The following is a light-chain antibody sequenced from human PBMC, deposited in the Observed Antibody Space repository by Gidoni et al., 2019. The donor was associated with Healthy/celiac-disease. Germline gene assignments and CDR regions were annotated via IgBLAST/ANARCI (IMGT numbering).Light chain of an antibody. J-gene: IGKJ1*01. V-gene: IGKV1-5*03. CDR2: KAS. CDR1: QSISSW. CDR3: QQYNSEWT. Sequence: DIQMTQSPSTLSASVGARVTITCRASQSISSWLAWYQQKPGKAPKLLIYKASSLESGVPSRFSGSGSGTEFTLTISSLQPDDFATYYCQQYNSEWTFGQGTKVEIK.